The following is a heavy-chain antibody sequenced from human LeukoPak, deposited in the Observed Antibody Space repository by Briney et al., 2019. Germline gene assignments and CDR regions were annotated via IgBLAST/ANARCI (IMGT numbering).Heavy chain of an antibody. CDR3: ARFYYGSSMDAFDI. J-gene: IGHJ3*02. CDR1: GGSISSGGYS. D-gene: IGHD3-10*01. V-gene: IGHV4-30-2*05. CDR2: IYYSGST. Sequence: TTSETLSLTCAVSGGSISSGGYSWSWIRQPPGKGLEWIGYIYYSGSTYYNPSLKSRVTISVDTSKNQFSLKLSSVTAADTAVYYCARFYYGSSMDAFDIWGQGTMVTVSS.